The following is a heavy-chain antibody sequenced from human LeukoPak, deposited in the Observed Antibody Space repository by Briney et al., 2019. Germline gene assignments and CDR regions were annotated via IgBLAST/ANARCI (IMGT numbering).Heavy chain of an antibody. D-gene: IGHD3-16*01. Sequence: SETLSLTCAVYSGSFSGYYWSWIRQPPGKGLEWIGEINHSGSTNYNPSLKSRVTISVDTSKNQFSLKVSSVSAADTAMYYCARHEIGASRYFYYGVDVWGQGTTVTVSS. CDR2: INHSGST. CDR1: SGSFSGYY. J-gene: IGHJ6*02. CDR3: ARHEIGASRYFYYGVDV. V-gene: IGHV4-34*01.